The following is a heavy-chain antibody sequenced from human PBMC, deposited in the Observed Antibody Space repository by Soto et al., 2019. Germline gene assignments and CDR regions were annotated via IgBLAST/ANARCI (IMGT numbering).Heavy chain of an antibody. Sequence: QVQLVQSGAEVKKPGASVKISCKASGYTFTSYYMHWVRQAPGQGLEWMGIINPSGGSTNYAQKLQGRVAMTMDTSTSTVYMELNSLRSEDTAVYYCARPPLDYWGQGTLVTVSS. J-gene: IGHJ4*02. CDR1: GYTFTSYY. CDR2: INPSGGST. V-gene: IGHV1-46*01. CDR3: ARPPLDY.